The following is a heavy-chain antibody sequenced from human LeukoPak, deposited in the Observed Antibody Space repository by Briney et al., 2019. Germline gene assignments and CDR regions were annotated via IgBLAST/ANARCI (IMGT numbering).Heavy chain of an antibody. D-gene: IGHD2-2*01. CDR1: GYSISSGYY. Sequence: PSETLSLACAVSGYSISSGYYWGWIRQPPGKGLEWIGSIYHSGSTHYNPSLKSRVTISVDTSKNQFSLKLNSVTAADTAAYYCARNGTNNYFDYWGQGTLVTVSS. V-gene: IGHV4-38-2*01. CDR2: IYHSGST. CDR3: ARNGTNNYFDY. J-gene: IGHJ4*02.